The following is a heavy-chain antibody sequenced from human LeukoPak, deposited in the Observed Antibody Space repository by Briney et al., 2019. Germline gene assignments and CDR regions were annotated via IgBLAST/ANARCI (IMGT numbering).Heavy chain of an antibody. CDR3: AREVPDWDVPDY. V-gene: IGHV3-21*01. CDR2: ISISGGHM. CDR1: GFTFSSHN. D-gene: IGHD1-1*01. Sequence: PGGSLRLSCAASGFTFSSHNMNWVRQAPGKGLEWVSFISISGGHMYYEDSVKGRFSISRDNAKTSLYLHLDSLTAEDTAVYYGAREVPDWDVPDYWGQGTLVIV. J-gene: IGHJ4*02.